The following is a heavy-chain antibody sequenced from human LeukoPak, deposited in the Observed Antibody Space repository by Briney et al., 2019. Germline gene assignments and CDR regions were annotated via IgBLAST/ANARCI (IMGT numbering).Heavy chain of an antibody. D-gene: IGHD4-17*01. J-gene: IGHJ6*02. CDR3: ATPYGDYVGRYYYGMDV. V-gene: IGHV1-69*05. CDR1: GGTFSSYA. CDR2: IIPIFGTA. Sequence: GASVKVSCKASGGTFSSYAISWVRQAPGQGLEWMGGIIPIFGTANYAQKFQGRVTITTDESTSTAYMELSSLRSEDTAVYYCATPYGDYVGRYYYGMDVWGQGTTVTVSS.